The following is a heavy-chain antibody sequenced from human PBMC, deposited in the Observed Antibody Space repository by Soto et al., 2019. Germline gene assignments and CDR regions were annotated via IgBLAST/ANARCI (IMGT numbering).Heavy chain of an antibody. CDR2: IKSKTDGGTT. CDR1: GFTFSNAW. D-gene: IGHD3-22*01. Sequence: PGGSLRLSCAASGFTFSNAWMSWVRQAPGKGLEWVGRIKSKTDGGTTDYAAPVKGRFTISRDDSKNTLYLQMNSLKTEDTAVYYCTTQSYYYDSSGYSNWFDPWGQGTLVTVSS. J-gene: IGHJ5*02. V-gene: IGHV3-15*01. CDR3: TTQSYYYDSSGYSNWFDP.